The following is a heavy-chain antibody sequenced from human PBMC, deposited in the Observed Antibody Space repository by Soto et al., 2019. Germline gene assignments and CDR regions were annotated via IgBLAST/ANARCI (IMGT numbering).Heavy chain of an antibody. D-gene: IGHD1-1*01. J-gene: IGHJ4*02. CDR1: GVTCSSYA. V-gene: IGHV3-23*01. CDR3: APVGSAESAVSWHGTIYFDY. Sequence: EVQLLESGGGLVQPGGSLRLSCAASGVTCSSYAMSWLRQAPGEGLVWVSDISGRGGTTYYADSVKSRFTISRDNSTNTLYPQRNSLRAEDTSVDNCAPVGSAESAVSWHGTIYFDYWGQGALFTVAS. CDR2: ISGRGGTT.